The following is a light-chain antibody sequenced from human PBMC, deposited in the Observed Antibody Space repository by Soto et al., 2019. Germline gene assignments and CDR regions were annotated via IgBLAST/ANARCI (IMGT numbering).Light chain of an antibody. Sequence: EILLTQSPGTLSLSPGERATLSCRASQSVGSSHLARYQQKPGQAPRLLIYGASSRATGIPDRFSGSGSGTDFTLTISRLEPEDFEVYYCQQYGSAPWTFGQGTTVDIK. CDR1: QSVGSSH. CDR2: GAS. CDR3: QQYGSAPWT. J-gene: IGKJ1*01. V-gene: IGKV3-20*01.